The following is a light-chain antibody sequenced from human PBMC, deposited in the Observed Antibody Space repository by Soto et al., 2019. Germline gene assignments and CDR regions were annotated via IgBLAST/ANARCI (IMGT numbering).Light chain of an antibody. Sequence: EIVLTQSPATLSLSPGESATFSCRASQSISSSLAWYQHKRGQAPRLLIFEASRRATGIPPRFSGSGSGTDFTLTTSSLEPEDFAVYYCQQRSNWLFGPGTKVDIK. J-gene: IGKJ3*01. CDR2: EAS. V-gene: IGKV3-11*01. CDR3: QQRSNWL. CDR1: QSISSS.